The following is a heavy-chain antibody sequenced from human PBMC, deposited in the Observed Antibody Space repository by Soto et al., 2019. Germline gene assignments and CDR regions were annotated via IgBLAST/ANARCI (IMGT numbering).Heavy chain of an antibody. CDR2: ISSSGSTI. J-gene: IGHJ4*02. Sequence: PGGSLRLSCAASGFTFSDYYMSWIRQAPGKGLEWVSYISSSGSTIYYADSVKGRFTISRDNAKNSLYLQMNSLRAEDTAVYYCASGYSSGRYVFDYWGQGTLVTVSS. D-gene: IGHD6-19*01. CDR1: GFTFSDYY. V-gene: IGHV3-11*01. CDR3: ASGYSSGRYVFDY.